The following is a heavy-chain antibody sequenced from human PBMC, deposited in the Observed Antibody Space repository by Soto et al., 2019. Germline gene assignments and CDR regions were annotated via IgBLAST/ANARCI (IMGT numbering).Heavy chain of an antibody. Sequence: GGSLRLSCAASGFTVSSNYMSWVRQAPGKGLEWVSVIYSGGSTYYADSVKGRFTISRDNSKNTLYLQMNSLRAEDTAVYYCARVREIFGVVPPEYYFDYWGQGTLVTVSS. J-gene: IGHJ4*02. CDR2: IYSGGST. CDR3: ARVREIFGVVPPEYYFDY. V-gene: IGHV3-66*01. D-gene: IGHD3-3*01. CDR1: GFTVSSNY.